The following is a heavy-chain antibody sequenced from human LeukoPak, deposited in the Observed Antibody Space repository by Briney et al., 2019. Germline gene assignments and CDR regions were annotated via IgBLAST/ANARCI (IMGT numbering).Heavy chain of an antibody. D-gene: IGHD4-17*01. CDR3: ARFYGDYGGGPYYYYYYMDV. CDR1: GYSFTSYW. CDR2: IYTGDSDT. Sequence: GASLKISCKGSGYSFTSYWICWVRQMPGKGLGWMGIIYTGDSDTRYSPSFQGQVTISADKSISTAYLQWSSLKASDTAMYYCARFYGDYGGGPYYYYYYMDVWGKGTTVTISS. J-gene: IGHJ6*03. V-gene: IGHV5-51*01.